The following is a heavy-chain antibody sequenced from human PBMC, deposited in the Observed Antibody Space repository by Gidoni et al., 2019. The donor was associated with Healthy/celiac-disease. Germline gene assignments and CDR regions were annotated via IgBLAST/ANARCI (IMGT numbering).Heavy chain of an antibody. CDR2: ISSSSSYI. V-gene: IGHV3-21*01. Sequence: EVQLVESGGGLVKPGGSLRLSCAASGFTFSSYSMNWVRQAPGKGLEWVSSISSSSSYIYYADSVKGRFTISRDNAKNSLYLQMNSLRAEDTAVYYCARDEGTTVTTASYWYFDLWGRGTLVTVSS. CDR3: ARDEGTTVTTASYWYFDL. D-gene: IGHD4-17*01. J-gene: IGHJ2*01. CDR1: GFTFSSYS.